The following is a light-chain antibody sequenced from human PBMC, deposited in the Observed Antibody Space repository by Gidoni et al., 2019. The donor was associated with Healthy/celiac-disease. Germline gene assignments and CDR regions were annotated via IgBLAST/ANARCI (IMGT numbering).Light chain of an antibody. V-gene: IGKV1-39*01. CDR3: QQSYSTPWT. Sequence: DIQMTQSPSSLSASVGDRVTITCRASQSISNYLNWYQQRPGKAPEFLIYAASSLQSGVPSRFSGSGSGTDFTLTISSLQPEDFATYYCQQSYSTPWTFXXXTKVEIK. CDR2: AAS. CDR1: QSISNY. J-gene: IGKJ1*01.